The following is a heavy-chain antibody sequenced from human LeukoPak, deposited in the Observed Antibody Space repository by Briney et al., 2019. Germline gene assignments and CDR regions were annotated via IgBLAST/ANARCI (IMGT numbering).Heavy chain of an antibody. CDR3: ARSSDRVGDAFDI. V-gene: IGHV4-4*02. CDR1: GGSISSSNW. CDR2: IYHSGST. J-gene: IGHJ3*02. D-gene: IGHD3-10*01. Sequence: SETMSLTCAVSGGSISSSNWWSWVRQPPGKGLECIGEIYHSGSTNYNPSLKSRVTISVDKSKNQFSLKLSSVTAADTAVYYCARSSDRVGDAFDIWGQGTMVTVSS.